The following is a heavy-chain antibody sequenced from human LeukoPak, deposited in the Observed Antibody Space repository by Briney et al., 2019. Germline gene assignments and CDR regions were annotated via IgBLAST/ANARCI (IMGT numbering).Heavy chain of an antibody. Sequence: GGALRLSCAASGFSFNIYAMSWVRQAPGKGLEWVSAISGSGGSTYYADSVKGRFTISRDNSKNTLYLQMNSLRAEDTAVYYCARYGGLRITMIVVVITELTDFDYWGQGTLVTVSS. V-gene: IGHV3-23*01. CDR2: ISGSGGST. CDR3: ARYGGLRITMIVVVITELTDFDY. J-gene: IGHJ4*02. D-gene: IGHD3-22*01. CDR1: GFSFNIYA.